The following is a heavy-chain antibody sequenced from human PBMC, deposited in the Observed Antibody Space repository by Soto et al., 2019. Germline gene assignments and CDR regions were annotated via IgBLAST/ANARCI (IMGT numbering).Heavy chain of an antibody. Sequence: EVQLLQSGGGLAQPGTSLRLSCAASGFTFKYYAMTWVRQAPGRGLEWVSTNSGSGDKTAYADSVKGRFRVSRDNSKDTLYLQMDSLRADDSALYYCAREAKWYGGQYFQDWGQGTLVTVSS. V-gene: IGHV3-23*01. CDR3: AREAKWYGGQYFQD. CDR1: GFTFKYYA. J-gene: IGHJ1*01. D-gene: IGHD2-8*01. CDR2: NSGSGDKT.